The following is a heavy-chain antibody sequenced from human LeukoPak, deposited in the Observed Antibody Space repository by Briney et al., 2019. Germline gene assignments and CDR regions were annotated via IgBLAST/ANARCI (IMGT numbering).Heavy chain of an antibody. V-gene: IGHV1-8*01. CDR1: GYTFTSYD. CDR2: MNPNSGNT. CDR3: ARGGASFDWFDP. Sequence: ASVKVSCKASGYTFTSYDINWVRQATGQGLEWMGWMNPNSGNTGYARKFQGRVTMTRNTSISTAYMELSSLRSEDTAVYYCARGGASFDWFDPWGQGTLVTVSS. D-gene: IGHD3-10*01. J-gene: IGHJ5*02.